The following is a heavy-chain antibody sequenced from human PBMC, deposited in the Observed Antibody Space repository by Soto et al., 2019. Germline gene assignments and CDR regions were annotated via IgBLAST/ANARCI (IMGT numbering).Heavy chain of an antibody. D-gene: IGHD3-22*01. CDR2: IVVGSGNT. V-gene: IGHV1-58*02. CDR1: GFTFTSSA. J-gene: IGHJ3*02. Sequence: SVKVSCKASGFTFTSSAMQWVRQARGQRLEWIGWIVVGSGNTNYAQKFQERVTITRDMSTSTAYMELSSLRSEDTAVYYCVAVSLYCDSSRYLNAFDSSGQLRLLTVS. CDR3: VAVSLYCDSSRYLNAFDS.